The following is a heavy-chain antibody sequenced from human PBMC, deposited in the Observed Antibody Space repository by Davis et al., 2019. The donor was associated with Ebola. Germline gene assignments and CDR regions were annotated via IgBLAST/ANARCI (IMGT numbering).Heavy chain of an antibody. Sequence: GESLKISCAAPGFTFSDYYMSWIRQAPGKGLEWVSYITSSGSTIYYADSVKGRFTISRDNAKNSLYLQMNSLRAEDTAVYYCARDLLTGTTWDYWGQGTLVTVSS. CDR3: ARDLLTGTTWDY. CDR1: GFTFSDYY. V-gene: IGHV3-11*01. CDR2: ITSSGSTI. D-gene: IGHD1-20*01. J-gene: IGHJ4*02.